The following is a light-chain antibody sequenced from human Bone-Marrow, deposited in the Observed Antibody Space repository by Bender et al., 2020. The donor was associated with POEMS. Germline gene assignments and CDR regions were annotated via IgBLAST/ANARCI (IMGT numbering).Light chain of an antibody. V-gene: IGLV2-14*03. CDR1: SSDVDGYNY. CDR3: NSYTSSSTWV. CDR2: DVS. J-gene: IGLJ3*02. Sequence: QSALTQPASVSGSPGQSLTISCTGTSSDVDGYNYVSWYQQHPGKAPKLMIYDVSNRPSGVSNRFSGSKSGNTASLTISGLQAEDEADYYCNSYTSSSTWVFGGGTKLTVL.